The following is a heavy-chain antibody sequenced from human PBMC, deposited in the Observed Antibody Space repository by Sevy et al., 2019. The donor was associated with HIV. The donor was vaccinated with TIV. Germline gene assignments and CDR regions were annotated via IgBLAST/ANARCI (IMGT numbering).Heavy chain of an antibody. V-gene: IGHV4-59*01. CDR3: ARANGYSSSWYAT. D-gene: IGHD6-13*01. J-gene: IGHJ4*02. CDR1: GGSISSYY. Sequence: SETLSLTCTVSGGSISSYYWSWIRQPPGKGLEWIGYIYYSGSTNYNPSLKSRVTISVDTSKNQFSLKLSSVTAADTAVYYCARANGYSSSWYATWGQGTLVTVSS. CDR2: IYYSGST.